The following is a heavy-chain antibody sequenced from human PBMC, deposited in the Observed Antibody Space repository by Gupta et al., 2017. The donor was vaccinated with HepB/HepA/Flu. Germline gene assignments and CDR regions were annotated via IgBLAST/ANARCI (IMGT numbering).Heavy chain of an antibody. CDR2: IYYSGST. CDR1: GGSIRSDY. D-gene: IGHD2-21*02. V-gene: IGHV4-59*01. J-gene: IGHJ6*03. CDR3: ARSKGGDFGYYYYYMDV. Sequence: QVQLPESGPGLVKPSETLSLTCTVSGGSIRSDYYNWIRKPPGKGLEWIGYIYYSGSTNYNPSLKSRVTISVDTSKNQFSLKLNSVTAADTAVYYCARSKGGDFGYYYYYMDVWGKGTTVTVSS.